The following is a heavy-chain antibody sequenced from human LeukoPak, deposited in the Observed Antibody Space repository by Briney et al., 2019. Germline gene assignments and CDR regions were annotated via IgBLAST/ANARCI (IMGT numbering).Heavy chain of an antibody. J-gene: IGHJ4*02. CDR1: GGSISSGDYY. D-gene: IGHD3-22*01. V-gene: IGHV4-30-4*01. Sequence: KPSETLSLTCTVSGGSISSGDYYWSWIRQPPGKGLEWIGYIYYSGSTYYNPSLKSRVSISVDTSKNQFSLKLSSVTAADTAVYYCARGTYDSSGYYTYFFDYWGQGTLVTVSS. CDR2: IYYSGST. CDR3: ARGTYDSSGYYTYFFDY.